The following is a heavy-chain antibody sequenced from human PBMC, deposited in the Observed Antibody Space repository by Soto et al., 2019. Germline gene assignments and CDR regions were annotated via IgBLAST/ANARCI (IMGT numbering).Heavy chain of an antibody. CDR1: GYSLTELS. CDR2: LDPDNDET. CDR3: AISVGLMRPQTAIDI. V-gene: IGHV1-24*01. D-gene: IGHD2-8*01. Sequence: ASVKVSCKVSGYSLTELSMHWVRQASGKGLEWMGGLDPDNDETIYAQKFQGRVTMTEDTSADTAYMELSSLRSEDTAVYYCAISVGLMRPQTAIDIRGPGTKVTLS. J-gene: IGHJ3*02.